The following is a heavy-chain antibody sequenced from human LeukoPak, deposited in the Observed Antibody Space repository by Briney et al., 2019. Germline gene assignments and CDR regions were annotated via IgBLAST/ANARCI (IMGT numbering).Heavy chain of an antibody. CDR3: AKAEYSSNYGMDV. J-gene: IGHJ6*02. CDR1: GFTFSRYA. D-gene: IGHD6-6*01. Sequence: GGSLRLSCAASGFTFSRYAMSWVRQAPGKGLEWVSAISGSGVSTYYADSVKGRFTISRDNSKNTLYLQMNSLRAEDTAVYYCAKAEYSSNYGMDVWGQGTTVTVSS. V-gene: IGHV3-23*01. CDR2: ISGSGVST.